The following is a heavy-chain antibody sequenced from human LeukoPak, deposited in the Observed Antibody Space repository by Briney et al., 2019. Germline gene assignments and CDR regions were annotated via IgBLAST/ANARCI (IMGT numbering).Heavy chain of an antibody. CDR2: IIPIFGTA. J-gene: IGHJ4*02. CDR1: GGTFSSYA. Sequence: SVKVSCKASGGTFSSYAISWVRQAPGQGPEWMGRIIPIFGTANYAQKFQGRVTITTDESTSTAYMELSSPRSEDTAVYYCAQTTPLKRLSGYYKAWGQGTLVTVSS. V-gene: IGHV1-69*05. CDR3: AQTTPLKRLSGYYKA. D-gene: IGHD3-3*01.